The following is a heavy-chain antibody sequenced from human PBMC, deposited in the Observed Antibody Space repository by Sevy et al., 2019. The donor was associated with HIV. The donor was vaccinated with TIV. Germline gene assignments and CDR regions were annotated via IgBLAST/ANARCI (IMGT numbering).Heavy chain of an antibody. CDR2: INPDSGGP. J-gene: IGHJ4*02. CDR3: VRDDRVGYFEY. D-gene: IGHD3-10*01. V-gene: IGHV1-2*02. CDR1: GYTFTGYY. Sequence: ASVKVSCKASGYTFTGYYMHWMRQAPGQGLEWMEWINPDSGGPTYAPKFQGRVTLTRDTSISTAYMDLSRLKSDDTAVYYCVRDDRVGYFEYWGQGTLVTVSS.